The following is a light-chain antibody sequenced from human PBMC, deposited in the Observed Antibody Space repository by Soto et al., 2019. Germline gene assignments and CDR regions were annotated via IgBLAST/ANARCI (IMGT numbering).Light chain of an antibody. V-gene: IGLV2-23*01. Sequence: QSALTQPASVSGSHGQSITSSCTGTSSDVGSYNLVSWYQQHPGKAPKLMIYEGSKRPSGVSNRFSGSKSGNTASLTISGLQAEDEADYYCCSYAGAVVFGGGTNLTVL. CDR3: CSYAGAVV. J-gene: IGLJ2*01. CDR1: SSDVGSYNL. CDR2: EGS.